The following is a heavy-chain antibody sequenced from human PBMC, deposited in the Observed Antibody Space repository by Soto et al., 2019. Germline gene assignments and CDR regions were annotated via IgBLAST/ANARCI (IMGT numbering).Heavy chain of an antibody. J-gene: IGHJ4*02. V-gene: IGHV4-34*01. CDR1: GGSFSGYY. CDR2: INHSGST. CDR3: ARGDWNYNSYYFDY. D-gene: IGHD1-7*01. Sequence: LSLTCAVYGGSFSGYYWSWIRQPPGKGLEWIGEINHSGSTNYNPSLKSRVTISVDTSKNQFSLKLSSVTAADTAVYYCARGDWNYNSYYFDYWGQGTLVTVSS.